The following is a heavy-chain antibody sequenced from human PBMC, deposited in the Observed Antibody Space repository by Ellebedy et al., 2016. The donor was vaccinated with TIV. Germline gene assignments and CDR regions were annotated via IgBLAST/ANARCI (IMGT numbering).Heavy chain of an antibody. CDR2: ISWDDVK. V-gene: IGHV2-5*02. D-gene: IGHD3-22*01. J-gene: IGHJ4*02. CDR3: VHRMYYDSRGYYFDS. Sequence: SGPTLVKPTPTLTLTCTFSGFSLRTSGVHVGWIRQPPGKALEWLALISWDDVKRYSPILKSRRTITKDTSKNQVFLTMTNMDPVETATDYCVHRMYYDSRGYYFDSWGQGALVAVSA. CDR1: GFSLRTSGVH.